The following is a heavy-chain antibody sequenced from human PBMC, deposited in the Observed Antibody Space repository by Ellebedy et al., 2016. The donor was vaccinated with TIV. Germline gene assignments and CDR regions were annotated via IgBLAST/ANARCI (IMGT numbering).Heavy chain of an antibody. CDR2: ISSSSSYI. CDR1: GFTFSSYS. Sequence: GGSLRLXXAASGFTFSSYSMNWVRQAPGKGLEWVSSISSSSSYIYYADSVKGRFTISRDNAKNSLYLQMNSLRAEDTAVYYCARDGYNCGMDVWGQGTTVTVSS. D-gene: IGHD5-24*01. V-gene: IGHV3-21*01. CDR3: ARDGYNCGMDV. J-gene: IGHJ6*02.